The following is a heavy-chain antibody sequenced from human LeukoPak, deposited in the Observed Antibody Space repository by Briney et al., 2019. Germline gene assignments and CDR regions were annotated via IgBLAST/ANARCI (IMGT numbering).Heavy chain of an antibody. J-gene: IGHJ3*02. CDR3: AGFGESSLAFDI. V-gene: IGHV3-30*03. CDR1: GFTFSSYG. CDR2: ISYDGSNK. Sequence: GGSLRLSCAASGFTFSSYGMHWVRQAPGKGLEWVAVISYDGSNKYYADSVKGRFTISRDNSKSTLYLQMNSLRAEDRAVYYCAGFGESSLAFDIWGQGTMVTVSS. D-gene: IGHD3-10*01.